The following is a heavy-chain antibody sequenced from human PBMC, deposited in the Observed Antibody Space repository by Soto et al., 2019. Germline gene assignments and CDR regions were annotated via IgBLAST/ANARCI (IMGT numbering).Heavy chain of an antibody. J-gene: IGHJ5*02. V-gene: IGHV1-18*01. CDR2: ISAYNYNT. Sequence: QVQLVQSGAEVKKPGASVKVSCKASGYTFTSYGLSWVRQAPGQGLEWMGRISAYNYNTNYAQKLQGRVTMTTDTSTSTAYMELRSLRSVNTAVYYWERVVGALGHWFDPWGQGTLVTVSS. D-gene: IGHD1-26*01. CDR1: GYTFTSYG. CDR3: ERVVGALGHWFDP.